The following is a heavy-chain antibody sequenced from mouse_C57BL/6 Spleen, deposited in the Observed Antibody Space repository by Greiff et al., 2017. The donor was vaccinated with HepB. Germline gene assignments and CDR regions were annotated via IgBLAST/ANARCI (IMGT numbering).Heavy chain of an antibody. Sequence: EVQLVESEGGLVQPGSSMKLSCTASGFTFSDYYMAWVRQVPEKGLEWVANINYDGSSTYYLDSLKSRFIISRDNAKNILYLQMGSLKSEDTATYYCARGDYDYGFAYWAKGLWSLSLQ. J-gene: IGHJ3*01. D-gene: IGHD2-4*01. CDR1: GFTFSDYY. CDR2: INYDGSST. CDR3: ARGDYDYGFAY. V-gene: IGHV5-16*01.